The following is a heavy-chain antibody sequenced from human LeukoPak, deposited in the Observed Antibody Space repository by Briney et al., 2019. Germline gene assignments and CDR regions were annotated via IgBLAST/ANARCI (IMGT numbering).Heavy chain of an antibody. D-gene: IGHD5-12*01. J-gene: IGHJ4*02. CDR1: GGSFSGYY. CDR2: INHSGST. V-gene: IGHV4-34*01. CDR3: ASSEGATKKSDY. Sequence: SETLSLTCAVYGGSFSGYYWSWIRQPPGKGLEWIGEINHSGSTNYNPSLKSRVTISVDTSKNQFSLKLSSVTAADTAVYYCASSEGATKKSDYWGQGTLVTVSS.